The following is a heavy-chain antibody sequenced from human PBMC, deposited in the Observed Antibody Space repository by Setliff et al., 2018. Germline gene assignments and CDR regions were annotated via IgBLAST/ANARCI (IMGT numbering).Heavy chain of an antibody. D-gene: IGHD1-1*01. CDR3: ARDSVTLGQLERRGGFRYYDMDV. Sequence: ASVKVSCKTSGYTFTNYGITWVRQAPGQGLEWVGGITPIFETAHYAQKFQDRVTITADKSTSTVFMELNSLISEDTAVYFCARDSVTLGQLERRGGFRYYDMDVWGQGTTVTVSS. CDR1: GYTFTNYG. V-gene: IGHV1-69*06. J-gene: IGHJ6*02. CDR2: ITPIFETA.